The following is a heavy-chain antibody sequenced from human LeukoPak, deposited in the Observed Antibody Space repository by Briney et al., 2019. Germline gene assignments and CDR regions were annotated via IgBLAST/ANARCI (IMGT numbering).Heavy chain of an antibody. D-gene: IGHD2-21*02. CDR1: GYSFSSSW. CDR2: IFPGDSDT. CDR3: ARPAYCGSDCLAV. J-gene: IGHJ4*02. V-gene: IGHV5-51*01. Sequence: GESLKISCKGSGYSFSSSWIGWVRQMPGKGLDWMGIIFPGDSDTRYSPSFQGQVTISADKSINTAYLQWSSLKASDTAMYYCARPAYCGSDCLAVWGQGTLVTVSS.